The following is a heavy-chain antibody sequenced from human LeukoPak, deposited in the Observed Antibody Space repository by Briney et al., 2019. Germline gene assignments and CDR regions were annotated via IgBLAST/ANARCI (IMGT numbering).Heavy chain of an antibody. J-gene: IGHJ6*02. CDR3: ARHGITIFGVVIPYGMDV. Sequence: GESPKISCKGSGYSFTSYWIGWVRQMPGKGLEWMGIIYPGDSDTRYSPSFQGQVTISADKSISTAYLQWSSLKASDTAMYYCARHGITIFGVVIPYGMDVWGQGTTVTVSS. CDR2: IYPGDSDT. D-gene: IGHD3-3*01. CDR1: GYSFTSYW. V-gene: IGHV5-51*01.